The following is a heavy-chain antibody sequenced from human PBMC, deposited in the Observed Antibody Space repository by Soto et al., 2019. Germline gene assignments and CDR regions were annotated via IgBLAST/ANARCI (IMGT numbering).Heavy chain of an antibody. V-gene: IGHV1-69*13. J-gene: IGHJ4*02. CDR3: ARSSLDIVATILNSSSHKPIDY. CDR2: TIPIFGTA. CDR1: GGTFSSYA. Sequence: GASVKVSCKASGGTFSSYAISWVRQAPGQGLEWMGGTIPIFGTANYAQKFQGRVTITADESTSTAYMELSSLRSEDTAVYYCARSSLDIVATILNSSSHKPIDYWGQGTLVTVSS. D-gene: IGHD5-12*01.